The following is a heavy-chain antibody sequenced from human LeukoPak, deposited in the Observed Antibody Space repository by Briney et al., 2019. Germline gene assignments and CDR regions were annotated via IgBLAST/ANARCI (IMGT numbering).Heavy chain of an antibody. V-gene: IGHV1-2*02. J-gene: IGHJ4*02. CDR3: ARDPKSQLLLDY. CDR2: INPYSGAI. Sequence: ASVKVSCKSSGFXFTDEYMHWVRQAPGQGLEWMGWINPYSGAINYAQKFQGRVTLTRDTSISTAYMELSRLTSGDTAVYYCARDPKSQLLLDYWGQGTLVTVSS. CDR1: GFXFTDEY. D-gene: IGHD2-2*01.